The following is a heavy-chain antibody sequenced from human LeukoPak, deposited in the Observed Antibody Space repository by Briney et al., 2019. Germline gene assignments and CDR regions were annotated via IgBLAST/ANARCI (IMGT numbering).Heavy chain of an antibody. D-gene: IGHD3-10*01. CDR2: INHSGST. CDR3: ARGGSYGRGYYYYYMDV. CDR1: GGSFSGYY. V-gene: IGHV4-34*01. Sequence: SETLSLTCAVYGGSFSGYYWSWIRQPPGKGLEWIGEINHSGSTNYNPSLQSRVTISVDTSKNQFSLTLSSVTAADTAVYYCARGGSYGRGYYYYYMDVWGKGTTVTVSS. J-gene: IGHJ6*03.